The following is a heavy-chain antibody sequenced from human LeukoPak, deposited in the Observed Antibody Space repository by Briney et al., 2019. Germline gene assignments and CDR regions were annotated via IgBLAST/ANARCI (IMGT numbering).Heavy chain of an antibody. V-gene: IGHV4-4*02. Sequence: PSETLSLTCAVSGGSISSSNWWSWVRQPPGXGLEWIGEIYHSGSTNYNPSLKSRVTISVDKSKNQFSLKLSSVTAADTAVYYCARGYDILTGYTQSPDAFDIWGQGTMVTVSS. CDR3: ARGYDILTGYTQSPDAFDI. CDR2: IYHSGST. J-gene: IGHJ3*02. D-gene: IGHD3-9*01. CDR1: GGSISSSNW.